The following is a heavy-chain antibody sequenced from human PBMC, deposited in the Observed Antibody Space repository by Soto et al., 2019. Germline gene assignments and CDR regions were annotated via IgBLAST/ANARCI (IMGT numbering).Heavy chain of an antibody. CDR2: IKQDGSEQ. CDR1: GFTFSDYW. V-gene: IGHV3-7*05. CDR3: AREAV. J-gene: IGHJ6*02. Sequence: EVQLVESGGGLVQPGGSLRLSCAASGFTFSDYWMSWVRQAPGKGLEWVANIKQDGSEQSYVDSVKGRFTISRDNAKNSLYLQMNSLSAEDTAVYYCAREAVWGQGTTVTVSS.